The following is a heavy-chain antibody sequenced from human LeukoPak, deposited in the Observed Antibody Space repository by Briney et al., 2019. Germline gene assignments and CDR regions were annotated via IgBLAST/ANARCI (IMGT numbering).Heavy chain of an antibody. J-gene: IGHJ4*02. CDR3: AKVPGYYYDSSGLPDY. CDR1: GFTFSSYG. CDR2: ISGSGGST. D-gene: IGHD3-22*01. Sequence: GGSLRLSCAASGFTFSSYGMNWVRQAPGKGLEWVSVISGSGGSTDYTDSVKGRFTISRDNSKNTLYLQMNSLRAEDTAVYYCAKVPGYYYDSSGLPDYWGQGTLVTVSS. V-gene: IGHV3-23*01.